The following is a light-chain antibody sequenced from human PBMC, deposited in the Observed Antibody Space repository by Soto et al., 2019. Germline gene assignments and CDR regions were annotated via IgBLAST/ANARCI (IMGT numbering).Light chain of an antibody. CDR2: EVI. V-gene: IGLV2-14*01. CDR1: SSDIGGHNY. Sequence: QSALTQPASVSGSLGQSITISCTGTSSDIGGHNYVSWYQLHPGKAPKVLIFEVIKRPSGVSTRFSGSKSGNMASLTISGLRPEDEGDYYCSSFTSTSTVILGGGTKLTVL. J-gene: IGLJ2*01. CDR3: SSFTSTSTVI.